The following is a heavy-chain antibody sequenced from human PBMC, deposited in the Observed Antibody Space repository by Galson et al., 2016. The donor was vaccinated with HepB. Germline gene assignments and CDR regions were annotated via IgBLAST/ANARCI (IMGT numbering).Heavy chain of an antibody. J-gene: IGHJ6*02. Sequence: SLRLSCVASGFAFSVYGMTWVRQAPRKGLEWVSAISMRGGSTDYADSVKGRLTISRDTSKNTLYLQIDSLRVEDTAVYYCAKDRGGRHLWGLHGMDVWGQGTTVIVSS. CDR3: AKDRGGRHLWGLHGMDV. D-gene: IGHD3-16*01. CDR2: ISMRGGST. V-gene: IGHV3-23*01. CDR1: GFAFSVYG.